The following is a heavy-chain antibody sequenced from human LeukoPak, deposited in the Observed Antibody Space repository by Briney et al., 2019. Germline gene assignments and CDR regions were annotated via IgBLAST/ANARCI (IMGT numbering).Heavy chain of an antibody. V-gene: IGHV4-4*02. Sequence: KSSETLSLTCAVSGGSISSGNWWSWVRQPPGKGLAWIGEIHHSGSTNYNPSLKSRVTISIDKSKNQFSLKLSSVTAADTAVYYCARLYGDYGYFDLWGRGTLVTVSS. J-gene: IGHJ2*01. D-gene: IGHD4-17*01. CDR3: ARLYGDYGYFDL. CDR1: GGSISSGNW. CDR2: IHHSGST.